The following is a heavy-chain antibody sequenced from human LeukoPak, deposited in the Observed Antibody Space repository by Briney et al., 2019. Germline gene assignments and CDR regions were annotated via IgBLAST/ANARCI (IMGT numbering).Heavy chain of an antibody. Sequence: ASVKVSCKASGYTFTGYYMHWVRQAPGQGLEWMGWINPNRGGTNYAQKFQGRVTMTRDTSISTAYMELSRLRSDDTAVYYCARDGTTVTTPLDYWGQGTLVTVSS. D-gene: IGHD4-4*01. CDR2: INPNRGGT. J-gene: IGHJ4*02. V-gene: IGHV1-2*02. CDR3: ARDGTTVTTPLDY. CDR1: GYTFTGYY.